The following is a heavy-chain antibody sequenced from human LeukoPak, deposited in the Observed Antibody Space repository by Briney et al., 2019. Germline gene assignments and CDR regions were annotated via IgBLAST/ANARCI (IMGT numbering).Heavy chain of an antibody. J-gene: IGHJ4*02. CDR1: GYTFTGYY. CDR2: INPSGGST. Sequence: GASVKVSCKASGYTFTGYYMHWVRQAPGQGLEWMGIINPSGGSTSYAQKFQGRVTMTRDMSTSTVYMELRSLRSDDTAVYYCARGLPPRRNYDSSGYYSYYFDYWGQGTLVTVSS. D-gene: IGHD3-22*01. CDR3: ARGLPPRRNYDSSGYYSYYFDY. V-gene: IGHV1-46*01.